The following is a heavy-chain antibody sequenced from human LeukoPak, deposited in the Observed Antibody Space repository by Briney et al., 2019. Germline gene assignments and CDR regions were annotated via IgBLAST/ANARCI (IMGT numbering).Heavy chain of an antibody. CDR3: AKESLLLRGPLLIYYFDF. CDR1: GFTFSSYD. Sequence: GGCLRLSCAASGFTFSSYDMHWVRQATGKGLEWVSAIGTAGDTYYPGSVKGRFTISRENAKNSLYLQMNSLRAEDTAIYYCAKESLLLRGPLLIYYFDFWGQEPWSPSP. D-gene: IGHD3-10*01. J-gene: IGHJ4*01. V-gene: IGHV3-13*01. CDR2: IGTAGDT.